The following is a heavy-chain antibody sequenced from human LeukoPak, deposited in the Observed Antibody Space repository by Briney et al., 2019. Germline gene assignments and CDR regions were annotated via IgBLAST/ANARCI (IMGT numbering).Heavy chain of an antibody. V-gene: IGHV3-33*06. Sequence: GGSLRLSCAASGFTFSRYGMHWVRQAPGKGLEWVAVIWYDGSNKDCTDAVKGRFTISRDNSKNTLYLQMNSLRAEDTAVYYCAKLSEKATTIDYWGQGTLVTVSS. CDR3: AKLSEKATTIDY. CDR2: IWYDGSNK. CDR1: GFTFSRYG. J-gene: IGHJ4*02. D-gene: IGHD5-24*01.